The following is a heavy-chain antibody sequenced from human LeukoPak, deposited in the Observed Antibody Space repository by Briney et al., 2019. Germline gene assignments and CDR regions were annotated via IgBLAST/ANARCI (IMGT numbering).Heavy chain of an antibody. J-gene: IGHJ4*02. D-gene: IGHD1-26*01. CDR2: ISSSGSTI. CDR1: GFTFSDYY. CDR3: ARDRVGATSPDFDY. V-gene: IGHV3-11*04. Sequence: GGSLRLSCAASGFTFSDYYMSWIRQAPGKGLEWVSYISSSGSTIYYADSVKGRFTISRDNAKNSLYLQMNSLRAEDTAVCYCARDRVGATSPDFDYWGQGTLVTVSS.